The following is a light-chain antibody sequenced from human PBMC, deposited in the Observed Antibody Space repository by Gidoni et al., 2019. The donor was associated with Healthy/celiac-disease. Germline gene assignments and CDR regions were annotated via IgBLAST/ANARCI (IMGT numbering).Light chain of an antibody. Sequence: QSALTQPPSASGSPGQSVTISCTGTSSDVGGYNYVSWYQQHPGKDPILMIYEVSKRPSGVPDRFSGSKSGNTASLTVSGLQAEDEADYYCSSYAGSNNYVFGTGTKVTVL. J-gene: IGLJ1*01. CDR1: SSDVGGYNY. V-gene: IGLV2-8*01. CDR2: EVS. CDR3: SSYAGSNNYV.